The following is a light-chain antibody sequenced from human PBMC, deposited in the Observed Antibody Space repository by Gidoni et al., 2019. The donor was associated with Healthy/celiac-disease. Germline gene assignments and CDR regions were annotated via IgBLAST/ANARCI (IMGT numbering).Light chain of an antibody. V-gene: IGKV1-39*01. CDR3: QQGYSTPPT. CDR1: QSIRSY. CDR2: AAS. Sequence: DIQMTQSPSSLSASVGDRVTITCRASQSIRSYLNWYQQKPGKAPKLLIYAASSLQSGVPSRFSGSGSGTDFTLTISSLQPEDFATYYCQQGYSTPPTFGPGTKLEIK. J-gene: IGKJ2*01.